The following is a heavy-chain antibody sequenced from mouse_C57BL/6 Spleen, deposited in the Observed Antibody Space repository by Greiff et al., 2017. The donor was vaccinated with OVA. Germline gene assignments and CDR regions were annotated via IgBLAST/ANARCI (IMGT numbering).Heavy chain of an antibody. D-gene: IGHD2-2*01. CDR1: GYTFTSYW. CDR3: ARRGLRRDAMDY. V-gene: IGHV1-55*01. Sequence: QVQLQQPGAELVKPGASVKMSCKASGYTFTSYWITWVKQRPGQGLEWIGDIYPGSGSTNYNEKFKSKATLTVDTSASTAYMQRSSLTSEDSAVYYCARRGLRRDAMDYWGQGTSVTVSS. CDR2: IYPGSGST. J-gene: IGHJ4*01.